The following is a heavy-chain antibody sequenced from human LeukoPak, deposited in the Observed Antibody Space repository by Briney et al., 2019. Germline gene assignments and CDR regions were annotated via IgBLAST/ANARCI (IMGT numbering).Heavy chain of an antibody. J-gene: IGHJ4*02. V-gene: IGHV3-48*03. CDR2: ISSSGSSI. D-gene: IGHD3-16*01. CDR1: GFTFSSYE. Sequence: GGSLRLSCAASGFTFSSYEMNWARQAPGKGLGWVSYISSSGSSIYYADSVKGRFTISTDNAKNSLYLQMNRPRTGETAVYYGAAGGDDGGQGTLVTVS. CDR3: AAGGDD.